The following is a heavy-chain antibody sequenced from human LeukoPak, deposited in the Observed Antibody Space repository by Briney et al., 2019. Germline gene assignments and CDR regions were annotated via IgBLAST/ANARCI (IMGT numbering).Heavy chain of an antibody. V-gene: IGHV3-49*03. CDR2: IRSKAYGGTT. CDR1: GFTFGDYA. CDR3: TRSRITMIVGDY. Sequence: PGGSLRLSCTASGFTFGDYAMSWFRQAPGKGLEWVGFIRSKAYGGTTEYAASVKGRFTISRDDSKIIAYLQMNSLKTADTAVYYCTRSRITMIVGDYWGQGTLVTVSS. D-gene: IGHD3-22*01. J-gene: IGHJ4*02.